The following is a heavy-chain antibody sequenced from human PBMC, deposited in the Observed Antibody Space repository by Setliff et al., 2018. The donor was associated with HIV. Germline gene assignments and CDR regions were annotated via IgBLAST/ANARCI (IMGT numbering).Heavy chain of an antibody. CDR2: IFDSGAT. CDR1: GGSISSSSLY. J-gene: IGHJ4*02. CDR3: ARLGSGWHWVTRIDY. V-gene: IGHV4-39*01. D-gene: IGHD6-19*01. Sequence: ASETLSLTCTVSGGSISSSSLYWGWIRQPPGKGLQWIGSIFDSGATYYNASLRSRVTMSVDTSKNQFSLKLRSVTAADTGIYYCARLGSGWHWVTRIDYWGRGTLVTVSS.